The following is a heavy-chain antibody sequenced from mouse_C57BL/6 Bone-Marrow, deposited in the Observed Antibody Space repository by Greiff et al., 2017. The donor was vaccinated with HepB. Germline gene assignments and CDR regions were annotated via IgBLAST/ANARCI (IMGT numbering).Heavy chain of an antibody. CDR3: AIFIYDGYYRGYYAMDY. V-gene: IGHV1-74*01. Sequence: VQLQQPGAELVKPGASVKVSCKASGYTFTSYWMHWVKQRPGQGLEWIGRIHPFDSDNNYNQKFKGKATLTVDKSSSTAYMQLSSLTSEDSAVYYCAIFIYDGYYRGYYAMDYWGQGTSVTVSS. J-gene: IGHJ4*01. CDR1: GYTFTSYW. CDR2: IHPFDSDN. D-gene: IGHD2-3*01.